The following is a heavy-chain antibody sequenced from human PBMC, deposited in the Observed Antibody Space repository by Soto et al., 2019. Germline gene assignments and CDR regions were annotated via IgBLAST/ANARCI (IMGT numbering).Heavy chain of an antibody. D-gene: IGHD4-17*01. V-gene: IGHV3-11*01. J-gene: IGHJ4*02. Sequence: GGSLRLSCAASGFTFSDYYMSWIRQAPGKGLEWVSYISSSGSTIYYADSVKGRFTISRDNAKNSLYLQMNSLRAEDTAVYYCAPATTVTTLSYWGQGTLVTVSS. CDR3: APATTVTTLSY. CDR2: ISSSGSTI. CDR1: GFTFSDYY.